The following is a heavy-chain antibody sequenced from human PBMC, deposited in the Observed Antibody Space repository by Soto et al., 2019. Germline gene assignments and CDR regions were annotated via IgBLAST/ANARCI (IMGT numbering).Heavy chain of an antibody. V-gene: IGHV3-23*01. CDR3: AKGGTYHLGDVDS. J-gene: IGHJ4*02. D-gene: IGHD1-1*01. CDR2: IGARGSDT. Sequence: EVQLLESGGGLVQPGGSLRLSCAASGFTFNIYTMSWVRQAPGKGLEWVSGIGARGSDTYFPDSVKGRFTISRDNSMDMVYLQMNSLRAEDTAVYFCAKGGTYHLGDVDSWGQGTLVTVSS. CDR1: GFTFNIYT.